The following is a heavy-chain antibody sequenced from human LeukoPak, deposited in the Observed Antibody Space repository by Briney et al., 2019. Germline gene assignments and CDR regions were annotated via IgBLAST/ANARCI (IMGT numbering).Heavy chain of an antibody. V-gene: IGHV3-30*03. CDR3: ARETYCAADCYSGFDF. D-gene: IGHD2-21*02. CDR2: ISYDGSNK. J-gene: IGHJ4*02. Sequence: SGGSLRLSCAASGFTFSSYGMHWVRQAPGKGLEWVAVISYDGSNKYYADSVKGRFTISRDNSKNTLYLQMNSLRAEDTAVYYCARETYCAADCYSGFDFWGQGTLVTVSS. CDR1: GFTFSSYG.